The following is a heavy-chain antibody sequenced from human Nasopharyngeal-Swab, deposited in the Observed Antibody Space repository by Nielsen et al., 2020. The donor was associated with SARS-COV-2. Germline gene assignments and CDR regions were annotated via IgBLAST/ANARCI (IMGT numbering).Heavy chain of an antibody. CDR1: GGSISSYY. Sequence: SETLSLTCTVSGGSISSYYWSWIRQPAGKGLEWIGRIYTSGSTNYNPSLKSRVSMSVDTSKNQFSLKLSSVSAADTAVYYCARNGRDRGDFWLWGQGTLVTVSS. D-gene: IGHD3-3*01. CDR2: IYTSGST. J-gene: IGHJ4*02. V-gene: IGHV4-4*07. CDR3: ARNGRDRGDFWL.